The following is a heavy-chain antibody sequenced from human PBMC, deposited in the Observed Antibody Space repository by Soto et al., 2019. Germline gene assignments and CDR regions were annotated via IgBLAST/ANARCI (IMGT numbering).Heavy chain of an antibody. Sequence: SETLSLTCAVYGGSLSGYYWSWIRQPPGKGLEWIGEINHSGSTNYNPSLKSRVTISLDTSKNQFSLKLRSVTAADTAVFYCARYAGSSWFDYWGQGTLVTVSS. V-gene: IGHV4-34*01. D-gene: IGHD6-13*01. CDR2: INHSGST. CDR3: ARYAGSSWFDY. J-gene: IGHJ4*02. CDR1: GGSLSGYY.